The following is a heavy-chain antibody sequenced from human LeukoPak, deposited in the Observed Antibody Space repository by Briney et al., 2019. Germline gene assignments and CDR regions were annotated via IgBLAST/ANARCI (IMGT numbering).Heavy chain of an antibody. V-gene: IGHV1-69*13. CDR1: GGTFSSYA. CDR2: IIPIFGTA. Sequence: SVKVSCKASGGTFSSYAISWVRQAPGQGLEWMGGIIPIFGTANYAQKFQGRVTITADESTSTAYMELSSLRSEDTAVYYCASDVGATGYYYGMDVWGQGTTVTVSS. D-gene: IGHD1-26*01. CDR3: ASDVGATGYYYGMDV. J-gene: IGHJ6*02.